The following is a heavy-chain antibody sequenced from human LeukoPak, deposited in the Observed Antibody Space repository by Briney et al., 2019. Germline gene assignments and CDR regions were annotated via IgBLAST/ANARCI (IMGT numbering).Heavy chain of an antibody. CDR1: GFTFDDYG. CDR2: INWNGGST. D-gene: IGHD4-17*01. Sequence: PGGSLRLSCAASGFTFDDYGMSWVRHAPGKGLEWVSGINWNGGSTGYADSVKGRFTISRDNAKNTLYLQMNSLRAEDTAVYYCARGGYGDYYQEYYFDYWGQGTLVTVSS. V-gene: IGHV3-20*04. CDR3: ARGGYGDYYQEYYFDY. J-gene: IGHJ4*02.